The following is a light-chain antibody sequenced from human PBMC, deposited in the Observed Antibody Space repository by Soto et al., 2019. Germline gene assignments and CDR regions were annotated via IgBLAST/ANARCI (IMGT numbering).Light chain of an antibody. CDR3: QQRSNWPPLT. Sequence: EIVLTQSPATLSLSPGERPTLSCRASQSVSSYLAWYQQRPGQAPRLLIYDASNRATGIPARCSGSGSGTDFTLTISSLEPEDFAVYYCQQRSNWPPLTFGGGTKVEIK. V-gene: IGKV3-11*01. CDR1: QSVSSY. CDR2: DAS. J-gene: IGKJ4*01.